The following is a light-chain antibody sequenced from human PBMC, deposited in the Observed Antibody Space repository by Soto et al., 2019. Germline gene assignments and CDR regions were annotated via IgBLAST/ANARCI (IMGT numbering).Light chain of an antibody. Sequence: QSALTQPPAASGSPGQSVTISCTGTSSDIGGYDYVSWYQQHPGKAPKLIIYEVSKRPSGVPDRFSGSKSGNTASLTVSGLQAEDEADYYCSSYAGSNNLVFPGGTKVTVL. CDR2: EVS. CDR1: SSDIGGYDY. V-gene: IGLV2-8*01. CDR3: SSYAGSNNLV. J-gene: IGLJ3*02.